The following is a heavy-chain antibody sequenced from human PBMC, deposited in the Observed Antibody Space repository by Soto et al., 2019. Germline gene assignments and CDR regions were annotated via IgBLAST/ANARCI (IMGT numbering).Heavy chain of an antibody. D-gene: IGHD2-2*01. CDR3: ARERLPAAIVDYYYGMDV. CDR1: GYTFTSYY. J-gene: IGHJ6*02. CDR2: INPSGGST. Sequence: ASVKVSCKASGYTFTSYYMHWVRQAPGQGLEWMGIINPSGGSTSYAQKFQGRVTMTRDTSTSTVYMELSSLRSEDTAVYYCARERLPAAIVDYYYGMDVWGQGTTVTVSS. V-gene: IGHV1-46*01.